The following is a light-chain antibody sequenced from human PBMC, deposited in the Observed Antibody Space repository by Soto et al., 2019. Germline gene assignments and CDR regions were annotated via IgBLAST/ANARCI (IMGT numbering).Light chain of an antibody. CDR3: QQHYTVSKN. CDR2: DAS. Sequence: DIQKTQSPSTLSAFVGDIVTITCRANQNIGTNLAWYQLKPGKAPKLLIHDASRLQSGVPSRFTGSGLGRDFTLTISSLQSDDFAAYFCQQHYTVSKNFGQGTRVGIK. V-gene: IGKV1-5*01. J-gene: IGKJ1*01. CDR1: QNIGTN.